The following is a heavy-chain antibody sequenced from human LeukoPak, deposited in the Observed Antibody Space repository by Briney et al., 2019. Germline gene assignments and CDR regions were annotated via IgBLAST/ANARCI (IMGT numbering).Heavy chain of an antibody. CDR1: RFTLSSYW. CDR2: INSAGIST. CDR3: GRDIATAVDY. J-gene: IGHJ4*02. D-gene: IGHD6-13*01. Sequence: GGSLRLSCIASRFTLSSYWMHWVRQAPGKGLVWVSRINSAGISTNYADSVKGRFTIDRVNAKNTLYLQMNSLRAEDTAIYYCGRDIATAVDYWGLGTLVTVSS. V-gene: IGHV3-74*01.